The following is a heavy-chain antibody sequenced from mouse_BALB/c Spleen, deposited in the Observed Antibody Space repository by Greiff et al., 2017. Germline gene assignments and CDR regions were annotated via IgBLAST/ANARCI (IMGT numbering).Heavy chain of an antibody. CDR1: GYTFTSYV. CDR3: ARWGLRSIYGYFDV. D-gene: IGHD1-1*01. CDR2: INPYNDGT. V-gene: IGHV1-14*01. Sequence: EVQLQQSGPELVKPGALVKISCKASGYTFTSYVMHWVKQKPGQGLEWIGYINPYNDGTKYNEKFKGKATLTSDKSSSTAYMELSSLTSEDSAVYYCARWGLRSIYGYFDVWGAGTTVTVSS. J-gene: IGHJ1*01.